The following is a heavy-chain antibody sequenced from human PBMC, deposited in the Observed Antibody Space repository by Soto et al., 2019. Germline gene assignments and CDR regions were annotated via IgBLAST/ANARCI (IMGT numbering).Heavy chain of an antibody. D-gene: IGHD2-2*01. CDR2: IWYDGSNK. J-gene: IGHJ6*03. V-gene: IGHV3-33*01. Sequence: GGSLRLSCAASGFTFSSYGMHWVRQAPGKGLEWVAVIWYDGSNKYYADSVKGRFTISRDNSKNTLYLQMNSLRAEDTAVYYCARGYCSSTSCYNNYYYYYMDVWGKGTTVTVSS. CDR1: GFTFSSYG. CDR3: ARGYCSSTSCYNNYYYYYMDV.